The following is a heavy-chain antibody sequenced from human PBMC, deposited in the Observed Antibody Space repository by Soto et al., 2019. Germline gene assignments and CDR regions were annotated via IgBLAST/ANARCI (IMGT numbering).Heavy chain of an antibody. J-gene: IGHJ6*02. D-gene: IGHD6-13*01. Sequence: GESLKISCKGSGYSFTIYWIGWVRQMPGKGLEWMGIIYPGDSDTRYSPSFQGQVTISADKSISTAYLQWSSLKASDTAMYYCARVGQLVDYYYYYGMDVWGQGTTVTVSS. CDR3: ARVGQLVDYYYYYGMDV. V-gene: IGHV5-51*01. CDR1: GYSFTIYW. CDR2: IYPGDSDT.